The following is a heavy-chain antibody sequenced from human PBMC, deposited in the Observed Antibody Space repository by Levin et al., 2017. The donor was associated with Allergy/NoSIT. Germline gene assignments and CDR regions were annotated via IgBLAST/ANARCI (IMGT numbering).Heavy chain of an antibody. V-gene: IGHV3-23*01. CDR3: AKDSLYSSGWSDYFDY. Sequence: GESLKISCAASGFTFSSYAMSWVRQAPGKGLEWVSAISGSGGSTYYADSVKGRFTISRDNSKNTLYLQMNSLRDEDTAVYYCAKDSLYSSGWSDYFDYWGQGTLVTVSS. CDR1: GFTFSSYA. D-gene: IGHD6-19*01. CDR2: ISGSGGST. J-gene: IGHJ4*02.